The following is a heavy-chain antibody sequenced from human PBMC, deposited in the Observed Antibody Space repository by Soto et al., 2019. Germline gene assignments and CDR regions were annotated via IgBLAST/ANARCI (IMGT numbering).Heavy chain of an antibody. Sequence: ASVKVSCKASGYTFSDYYIHWVRQAPGQGLEWMGWMNPNSGNTGYAQKFQGRVTMTRNTSISTAFMELSSLRSEDTAVYYCATNGYYYGDGMDVWGQGTTVTVSS. V-gene: IGHV1-8*02. CDR3: ATNGYYYGDGMDV. J-gene: IGHJ6*02. CDR2: MNPNSGNT. CDR1: GYTFSDYY. D-gene: IGHD3-22*01.